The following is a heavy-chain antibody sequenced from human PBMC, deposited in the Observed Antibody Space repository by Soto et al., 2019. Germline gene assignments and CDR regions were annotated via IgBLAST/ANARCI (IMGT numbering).Heavy chain of an antibody. CDR1: GGTFSSYA. V-gene: IGHV1-69*12. D-gene: IGHD1-26*01. J-gene: IGHJ3*02. CDR3: AREGSRELLSTDAFDI. Sequence: QVQLVQSGAAVKKPGSSVKVSCKASGGTFSSYAISWVRQAPGQGLEWMGGIIPIFGTANYAQKFQGRVTITADESTSTAYMELSSLRSEDTAVYYCAREGSRELLSTDAFDIWGQGTMVTVSS. CDR2: IIPIFGTA.